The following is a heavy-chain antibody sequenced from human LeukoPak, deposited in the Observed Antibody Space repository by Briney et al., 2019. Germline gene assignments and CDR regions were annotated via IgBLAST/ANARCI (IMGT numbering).Heavy chain of an antibody. CDR1: GGSISSYY. J-gene: IGHJ3*02. CDR2: IYTSGST. V-gene: IGHV4-4*07. D-gene: IGHD3-16*01. CDR3: TREGPEIGGKGAFDI. Sequence: SETLSLTCTVSGGSISSYYWSWIRQPAGKGLEWIGRIYTSGSTNYNPSLKSRVTMSVDTSKNQFSLKLSSVTAADTAVYYCTREGPEIGGKGAFDIWGQGTMVTVSS.